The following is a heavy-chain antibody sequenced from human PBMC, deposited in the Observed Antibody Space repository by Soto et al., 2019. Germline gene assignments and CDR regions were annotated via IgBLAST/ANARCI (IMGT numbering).Heavy chain of an antibody. CDR2: VYYTGST. CDR3: AKYRRTRTEGFSLDY. J-gene: IGHJ4*02. D-gene: IGHD3-3*01. Sequence: LSRTCTVFFGSINNFYWSLIRQPPGKGLEWIGYVYYTGSTTDNPSLESRVTMSVDTSKNQFSLKLSSVNAADTAVYYCAKYRRTRTEGFSLDYWGQGILVTVSS. CDR1: FGSINNFY. V-gene: IGHV4-59*01.